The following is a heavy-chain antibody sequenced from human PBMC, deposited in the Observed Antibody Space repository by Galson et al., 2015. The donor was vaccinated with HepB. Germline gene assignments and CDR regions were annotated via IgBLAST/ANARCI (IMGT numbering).Heavy chain of an antibody. V-gene: IGHV1-69*13. D-gene: IGHD5-12*01. CDR2: IIPIFGTA. CDR3: ARGEVDIAYKHYYYYYMDV. CDR1: GGTFSSYA. Sequence: SVKVSCKASGGTFSSYAISWVRQAPGQGLEWMGGIIPIFGTANYAQKFQGRVTITADESTSTAYMELSSLRSEDTAVYYCARGEVDIAYKHYYYYYMDVWGKGTTVTVSS. J-gene: IGHJ6*03.